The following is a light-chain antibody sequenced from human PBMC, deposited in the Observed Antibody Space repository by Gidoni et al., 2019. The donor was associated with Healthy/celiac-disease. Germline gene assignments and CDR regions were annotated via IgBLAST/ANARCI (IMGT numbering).Light chain of an antibody. Sequence: IQLTQSPSSLSASVGDRVTIPCRASQGISSYLAWYQQKPGKAPKLLIYAASTLQSGVPSRFSGSGSGTDVTLTISSLQPEDFATYYCQQLNSYPPFTFGPGTKVDIK. CDR3: QQLNSYPPFT. J-gene: IGKJ3*01. CDR1: QGISSY. CDR2: AAS. V-gene: IGKV1-9*01.